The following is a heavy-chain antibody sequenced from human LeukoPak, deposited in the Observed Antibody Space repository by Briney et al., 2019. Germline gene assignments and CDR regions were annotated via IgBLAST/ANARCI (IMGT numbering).Heavy chain of an antibody. J-gene: IGHJ5*02. V-gene: IGHV4-31*03. CDR2: VYYSGST. CDR3: ARSARPQKWFDP. CDR1: GASISSGGYY. Sequence: SQTLSLTCTVSGASISSGGYYSSWIRQHPGKGLEWIGYVYYSGSTYYNPSLKSRVTISVETSKNQFSLKLSSVTAADTAVYYGARSARPQKWFDPWGQGTLVTVSS.